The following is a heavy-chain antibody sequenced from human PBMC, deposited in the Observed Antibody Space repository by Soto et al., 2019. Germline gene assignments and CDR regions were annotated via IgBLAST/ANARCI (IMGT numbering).Heavy chain of an antibody. CDR1: GYTLNELS. CDR2: IDPEDGET. J-gene: IGHJ4*02. V-gene: IGHV1-24*01. D-gene: IGHD3-9*01. CDR3: ATGPVAEAPGHFDWLFFPGLRFDY. Sequence: QVQLVQSGAEVKKPGASVKVSCKVSGYTLNELSMHWVRQAPGKGLEGMGGIDPEDGETIYAQKIQCRVTMTEDASTDTAYMELSSLRSEDTAVYYCATGPVAEAPGHFDWLFFPGLRFDYWGQGTLVTVSS.